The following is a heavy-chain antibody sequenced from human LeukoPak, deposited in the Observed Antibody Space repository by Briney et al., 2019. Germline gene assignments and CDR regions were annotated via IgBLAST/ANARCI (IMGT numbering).Heavy chain of an antibody. CDR2: INSDGSST. J-gene: IGHJ4*02. Sequence: GGSLRLSCAASGFTFSSYWMHWVRQAPGKGLVWVSRINSDGSSTSYADSVKGRFTISRDNAKNTLYLQMNSLRAEDTAVYYCATPGFQCDSSGYLKYWGQGTLVTVSS. CDR1: GFTFSSYW. CDR3: ATPGFQCDSSGYLKY. D-gene: IGHD3-22*01. V-gene: IGHV3-74*01.